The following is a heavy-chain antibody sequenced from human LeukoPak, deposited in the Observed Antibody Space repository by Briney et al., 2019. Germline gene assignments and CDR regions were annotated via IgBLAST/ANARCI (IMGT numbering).Heavy chain of an antibody. CDR1: GGTFSSYA. J-gene: IGHJ4*02. CDR2: IIPIFGTA. D-gene: IGHD3-22*01. CDR3: AREAHTVRNYYDSSGYYPLRY. V-gene: IGHV1-69*05. Sequence: SVKVSCKASGGTFSSYAISWVRQAPGQGLEWMGGIIPIFGTANYAQKFQCRVTITTDESTSTAYMELSSLRSGDTAVYYCAREAHTVRNYYDSSGYYPLRYWGQGTLVTVSS.